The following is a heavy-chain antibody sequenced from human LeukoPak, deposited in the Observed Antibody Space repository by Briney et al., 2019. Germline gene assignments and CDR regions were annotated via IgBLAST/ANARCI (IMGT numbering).Heavy chain of an antibody. CDR2: IKKDGSEK. Sequence: GGSLRLSCATSGFSFSSYWMSWVRQAPGKGLEWVANIKKDGSEKYYVDSVKGRFTISRDNVKNSLYLQMNSLRAEDTAVYYCARGGPFGAYWGQGTLVTVSS. J-gene: IGHJ4*02. V-gene: IGHV3-7*03. CDR3: ARGGPFGAY. D-gene: IGHD2-21*01. CDR1: GFSFSSYW.